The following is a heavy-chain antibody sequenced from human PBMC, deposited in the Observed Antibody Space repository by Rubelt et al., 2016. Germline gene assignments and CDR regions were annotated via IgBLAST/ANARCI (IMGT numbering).Heavy chain of an antibody. D-gene: IGHD4-17*01. CDR3: ARGDATVPRSYWYFDL. J-gene: IGHJ2*01. CDR1: GYTFTSYA. Sequence: QVQLVQSGAEVKKPGASVKVSCKASGYTFTSYAMHWVRQAPGQRLEWMGWINAGNGNTKYSQQFQGRVTITRDTSASTAYMELSSLRSEDTAVYYCARGDATVPRSYWYFDLWGRGTLVTVSS. CDR2: INAGNGNT. V-gene: IGHV1-3*01.